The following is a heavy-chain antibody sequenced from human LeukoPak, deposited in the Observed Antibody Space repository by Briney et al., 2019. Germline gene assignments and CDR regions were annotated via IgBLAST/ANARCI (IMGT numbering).Heavy chain of an antibody. CDR2: INPSGGST. D-gene: IGHD3-3*01. CDR1: GYTFTSYY. Sequence: GASVKVSCKASGYTFTSYYMHWVRQAPGQGLEWMGIINPSGGSTSYAQKFQGRVTMTRDTSTSTVYMELSSVRSEDTAVYYCARAGYDFWSGSSFDPWGQGTLVTVSS. V-gene: IGHV1-46*03. J-gene: IGHJ5*02. CDR3: ARAGYDFWSGSSFDP.